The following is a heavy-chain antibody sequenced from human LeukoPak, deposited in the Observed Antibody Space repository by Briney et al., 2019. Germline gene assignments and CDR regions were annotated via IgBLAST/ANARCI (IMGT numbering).Heavy chain of an antibody. CDR2: IYYSGST. J-gene: IGHJ4*02. CDR1: GGSISNYY. CDR3: ARGNGWYYY. D-gene: IGHD6-19*01. Sequence: SETLSLTCTVSGGSISNYYWSWIRQPPGKGLEWIGYIYYSGSTNYNPSLKSRVTISADTSKNQFSLILSSVTAADTAVYYCARGNGWYYYWGQGTLVTVSS. V-gene: IGHV4-59*01.